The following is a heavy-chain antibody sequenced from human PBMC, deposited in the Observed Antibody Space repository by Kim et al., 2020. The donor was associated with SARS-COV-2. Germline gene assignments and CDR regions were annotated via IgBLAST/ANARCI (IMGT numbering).Heavy chain of an antibody. CDR2: INHSGST. Sequence: SETLSLTCAVYGGSFSGYYWSWIRQPPGKGLEWIGEINHSGSTNYNPSLKSRVTISVDTSKNQLSLKLSSVTAADTAVYYCARGGVVVVAATRDFDYWGQGTLVTVSS. CDR3: ARGGVVVVAATRDFDY. V-gene: IGHV4-34*01. CDR1: GGSFSGYY. D-gene: IGHD2-15*01. J-gene: IGHJ4*02.